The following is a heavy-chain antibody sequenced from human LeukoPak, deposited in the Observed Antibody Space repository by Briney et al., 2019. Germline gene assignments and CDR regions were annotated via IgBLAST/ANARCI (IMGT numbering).Heavy chain of an antibody. CDR1: GYTFIKYA. J-gene: IGHJ4*02. CDR3: ARGDDYGDYWGLY. CDR2: ISTYNGNT. D-gene: IGHD4-17*01. Sequence: ASVKVSCKTSGYTFIKYAKHWVRQAPGQRLEWMGWISTYNGNTNYAQKLQGRVTMTTDTSTSTAYMELRSLISDDAAVYYCARGDDYGDYWGLYWGQGTLVTVSS. V-gene: IGHV1-18*01.